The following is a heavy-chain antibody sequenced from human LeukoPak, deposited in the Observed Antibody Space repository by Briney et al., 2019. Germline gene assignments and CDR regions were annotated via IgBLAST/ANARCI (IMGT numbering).Heavy chain of an antibody. Sequence: GGSLRLSCAASGFTFSSYSKNWVRQAPGKGLEWVSSISSSSSYIYDADSVKGRFTTSRDNAKNSLYLQMNSLRAEDTAVYYCARGLYCSSTSCPLGYWGQGTLVTVSS. V-gene: IGHV3-21*01. CDR3: ARGLYCSSTSCPLGY. CDR2: ISSSSSYI. D-gene: IGHD2-2*01. CDR1: GFTFSSYS. J-gene: IGHJ4*02.